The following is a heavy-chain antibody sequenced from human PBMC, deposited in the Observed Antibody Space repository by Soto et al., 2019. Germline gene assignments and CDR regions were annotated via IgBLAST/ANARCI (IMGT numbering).Heavy chain of an antibody. CDR3: AHSRPSYSPLVV. Sequence: QITLKEPGPTLLKPTQTLTLTCSFSAFSLSASGVSVGWIRQPPGKALEWLALIYWDDDKRYSPSLKSRLTITKDTSKNQVVLTMTNMDPVDTATYYCAHSRPSYSPLVVWGQGTTVTVSS. CDR1: AFSLSASGVS. J-gene: IGHJ6*02. CDR2: IYWDDDK. D-gene: IGHD5-18*01. V-gene: IGHV2-5*02.